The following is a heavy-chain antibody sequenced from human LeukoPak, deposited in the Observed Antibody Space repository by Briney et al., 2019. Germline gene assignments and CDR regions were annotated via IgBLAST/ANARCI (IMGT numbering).Heavy chain of an antibody. Sequence: GASVKVSCKASGGTFSSYAISWVRQAPGQGLEWMGRIIPILGIANYAQKFQGRVTITADKSTSTAYMELRSLRPDDTAAYYCAGGQVGAAYSFWGQGTLVTVSS. V-gene: IGHV1-69*04. CDR2: IIPILGIA. J-gene: IGHJ4*02. CDR1: GGTFSSYA. CDR3: AGGQVGAAYSF. D-gene: IGHD1-26*01.